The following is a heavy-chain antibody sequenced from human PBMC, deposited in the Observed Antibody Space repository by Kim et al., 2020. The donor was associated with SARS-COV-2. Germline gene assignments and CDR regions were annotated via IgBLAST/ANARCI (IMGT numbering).Heavy chain of an antibody. CDR3: AREGSGSYNWFDP. D-gene: IGHD3-10*01. V-gene: IGHV1-3*01. J-gene: IGHJ5*02. Sequence: YSQNFPGRVTVTRDTSATTAYMELSSLTSKYTAVYYCAREGSGSYNWFDPWGQGTLVTVSS.